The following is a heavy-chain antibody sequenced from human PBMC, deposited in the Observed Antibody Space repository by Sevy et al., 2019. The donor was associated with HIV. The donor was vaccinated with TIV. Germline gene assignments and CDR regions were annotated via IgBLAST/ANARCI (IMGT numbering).Heavy chain of an antibody. CDR3: ARSYFGSGTSYSMDV. D-gene: IGHD3-10*01. CDR2: IKQDGSEK. CDR1: GFTFSSYW. J-gene: IGHJ6*02. V-gene: IGHV3-7*01. Sequence: GGSLRLSCAASGFTFSSYWMSWVRQAPGKGLEWVANIKQDGSEKYYVDSVKGRFTISRDNAKSSLYLQWNSLRAEDTAIYYCARSYFGSGTSYSMDVWGQGTTVTVSS.